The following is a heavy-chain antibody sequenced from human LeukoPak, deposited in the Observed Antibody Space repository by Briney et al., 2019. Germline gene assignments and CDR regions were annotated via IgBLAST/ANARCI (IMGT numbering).Heavy chain of an antibody. CDR2: INIDGSST. V-gene: IGHV3-74*01. J-gene: IGHJ4*02. CDR3: TRDLVGATSDF. CDR1: GFIFTTYW. Sequence: GGSLRLSCAASGFIFTTYWMHWVREAPGKGLVWVARINIDGSSTYYADSVKGRFTVSRDNAKNTLYLQMNSLRAEDTAVYYCTRDLVGATSDFWGQGTLVTVSS. D-gene: IGHD1-26*01.